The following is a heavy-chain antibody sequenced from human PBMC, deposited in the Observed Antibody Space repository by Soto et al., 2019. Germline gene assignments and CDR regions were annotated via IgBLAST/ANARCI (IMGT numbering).Heavy chain of an antibody. CDR3: ARVPYSKYYYYYMDV. CDR2: ISSSSSTI. D-gene: IGHD4-4*01. V-gene: IGHV3-48*01. CDR1: GFTFSSYA. Sequence: GGSLRLSCAASGFTFSSYAITWVRQAPGKGLEWVSYISSSSSTIYYADSVKGRFTISRDNAKNSLYLQMNSLRAEDTAVYYCARVPYSKYYYYYMDVWGKGTTVTVSS. J-gene: IGHJ6*03.